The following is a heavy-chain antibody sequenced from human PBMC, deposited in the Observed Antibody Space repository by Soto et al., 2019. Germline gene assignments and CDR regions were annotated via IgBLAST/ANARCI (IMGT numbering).Heavy chain of an antibody. CDR3: QGCDF. CDR1: GGSFSGYF. Sequence: SETLSLTCAVSGGSFSGYFWSWIRQSPDKGLEWIGEINDSGSTYYNSSFKSRLTISVDKSNSQISLTMASLTAADSAVYYCQGCDFWGQGTRVTVSS. J-gene: IGHJ4*02. CDR2: INDSGST. V-gene: IGHV4-34*01.